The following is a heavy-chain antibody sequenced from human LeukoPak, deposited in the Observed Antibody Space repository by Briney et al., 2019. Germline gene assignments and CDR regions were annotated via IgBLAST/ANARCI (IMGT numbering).Heavy chain of an antibody. CDR3: ASDLYGDLPSAFDY. J-gene: IGHJ4*02. CDR1: GFTFSSYG. V-gene: IGHV3-30*02. Sequence: GGSLRLSCAASGFTFSSYGMHWVRQAPGKGLEWVAFIRYDGSNKYYADSVKGRFTISRDNSKNTLYLQMNSLRAEDTAVYYCASDLYGDLPSAFDYWGQGTLVTVSS. D-gene: IGHD4-17*01. CDR2: IRYDGSNK.